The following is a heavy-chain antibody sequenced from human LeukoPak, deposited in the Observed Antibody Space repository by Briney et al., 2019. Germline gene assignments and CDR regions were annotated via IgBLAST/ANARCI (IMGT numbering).Heavy chain of an antibody. Sequence: GGSLRLSCAASGFTFSSYAMSWVRQAPGKGLEWVSGISGGGGSTYYADSVKGRFTISRDKSKNTMYLHMNSLSDEDTAVYYCAKGPSTVTTRGYFDYWGQGTLVTVSS. D-gene: IGHD4-17*01. CDR1: GFTFSSYA. J-gene: IGHJ4*02. CDR3: AKGPSTVTTRGYFDY. V-gene: IGHV3-23*01. CDR2: ISGGGGST.